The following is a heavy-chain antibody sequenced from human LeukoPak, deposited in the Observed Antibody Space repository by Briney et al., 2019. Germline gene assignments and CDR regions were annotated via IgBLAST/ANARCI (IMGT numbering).Heavy chain of an antibody. CDR2: IYYTGTT. V-gene: IGHV4-59*01. CDR3: ARSRSRGYSGDFDY. Sequence: PSETLSLTCIVSGGSLSGYYWSWIRQPPGTVLEWIGYIYYTGTTNYNPSLKSRITISADTSKNQFSLKLSSVTAADTAVYYCARSRSRGYSGDFDYWGQGTLVTVSS. D-gene: IGHD5-12*01. CDR1: GGSLSGYY. J-gene: IGHJ4*02.